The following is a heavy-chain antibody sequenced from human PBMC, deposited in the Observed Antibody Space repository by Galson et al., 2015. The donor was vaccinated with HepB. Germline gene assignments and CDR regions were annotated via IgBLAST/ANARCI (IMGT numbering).Heavy chain of an antibody. Sequence: CTVSGGSISSYYWSWIRQPPGKGLEWIGYIYYSGSTNYNPSLKSRVTISVDTSKNQFSLKLSSVTAADTAVYYCARADSRYCSGGSCYVDPPVEFDYWGQGTLVTVSS. CDR3: ARADSRYCSGGSCYVDPPVEFDY. D-gene: IGHD2-15*01. CDR1: GGSISSYY. CDR2: IYYSGST. V-gene: IGHV4-59*01. J-gene: IGHJ4*02.